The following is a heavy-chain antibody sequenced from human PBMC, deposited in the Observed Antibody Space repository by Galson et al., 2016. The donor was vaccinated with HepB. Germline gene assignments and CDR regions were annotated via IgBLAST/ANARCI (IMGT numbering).Heavy chain of an antibody. CDR2: IVGVGTTT. Sequence: SLRLSCAASGFTFDNYAMNWVRQAPGKGLEWVSGIVGVGTTTFYADFVKGRLTVSRDNSQNMLYLQINNLRAEDTAVYYCVKQGVYTGNCPLDAWGQGTLVIVSS. V-gene: IGHV3-23*01. CDR3: VKQGVYTGNCPLDA. J-gene: IGHJ5*02. CDR1: GFTFDNYA. D-gene: IGHD1-26*01.